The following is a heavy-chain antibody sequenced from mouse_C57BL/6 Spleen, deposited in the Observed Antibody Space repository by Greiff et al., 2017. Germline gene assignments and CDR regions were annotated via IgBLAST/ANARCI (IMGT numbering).Heavy chain of an antibody. CDR3: ARDDYDEKYFDV. CDR1: GYTFTSYW. D-gene: IGHD2-4*01. CDR2: IYPGSGST. Sequence: QVQLQQPGAELVKPGASVKMSCKASGYTFTSYWITWVKQRPGQGLEWIGDIYPGSGSTNYNEQFKSKDTLTVDTSSSTAYMQLSSLTSEDSAVYYCARDDYDEKYFDVWGTGTTVTVSS. V-gene: IGHV1-55*01. J-gene: IGHJ1*03.